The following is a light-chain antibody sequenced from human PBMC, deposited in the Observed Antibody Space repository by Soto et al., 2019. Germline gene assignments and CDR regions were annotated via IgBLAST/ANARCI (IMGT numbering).Light chain of an antibody. Sequence: DIVMTQSPLSLSVTPGEPASISCRCSQSLLHRNGYNYLGWYLQKPGQSPQLLISLGSNRASGVPDRFSGSGSGTDFTLKISRVEAEDVGVYYCMQALQTSFTFGPGTKVDIK. CDR3: MQALQTSFT. CDR2: LGS. CDR1: QSLLHRNGYNY. V-gene: IGKV2-28*01. J-gene: IGKJ3*01.